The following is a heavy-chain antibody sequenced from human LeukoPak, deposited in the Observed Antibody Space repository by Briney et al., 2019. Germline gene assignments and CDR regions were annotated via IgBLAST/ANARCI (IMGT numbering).Heavy chain of an antibody. V-gene: IGHV1-18*01. Sequence: GASVKVSCKSSGYTFTTYGITWVRQAPGQGLEWMGWINTSNGDTNHAQNLQGRVTMTTDTSTGTAYMELRSLTSDDTAVYYCARWRGFTGSTDENWFDPWGQGTLVTVSS. CDR2: INTSNGDT. CDR3: ARWRGFTGSTDENWFDP. J-gene: IGHJ5*02. CDR1: GYTFTTYG. D-gene: IGHD1-14*01.